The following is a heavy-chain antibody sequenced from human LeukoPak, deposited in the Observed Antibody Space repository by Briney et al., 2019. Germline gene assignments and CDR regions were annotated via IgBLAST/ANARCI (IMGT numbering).Heavy chain of an antibody. V-gene: IGHV3-7*01. CDR2: IKQDGSEK. Sequence: GGSLRLCCAASGFTVSSNFLSWVRQAAGKGLEWVANIKQDGSEKYYVDSVKGRFTISRDNAKNSLYLQMNSLRAEDTAVYYCAREGEIAAAGPYYFDYWGQGTLVTVSS. CDR1: GFTVSSNF. D-gene: IGHD6-13*01. CDR3: AREGEIAAAGPYYFDY. J-gene: IGHJ4*02.